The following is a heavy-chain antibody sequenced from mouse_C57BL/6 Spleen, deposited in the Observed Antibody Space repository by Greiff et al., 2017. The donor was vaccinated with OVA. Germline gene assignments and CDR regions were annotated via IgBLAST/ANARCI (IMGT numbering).Heavy chain of an antibody. CDR2: IDPSDSYT. CDR3: ARDYSNPFAY. D-gene: IGHD2-5*01. J-gene: IGHJ3*01. CDR1: GYTFTSYW. V-gene: IGHV1-50*01. Sequence: QVQLQQPGAELVKPGASVKLSCKASGYTFTSYWMQWVKQRPGQGLEWIGEIDPSDSYTNYNQKFKGKATLTVDTSSSTAYMQHSSLTSEDAAVYYCARDYSNPFAYWGQGTLVTVSA.